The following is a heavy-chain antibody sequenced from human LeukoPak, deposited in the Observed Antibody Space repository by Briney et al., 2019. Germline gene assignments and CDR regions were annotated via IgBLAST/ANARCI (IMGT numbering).Heavy chain of an antibody. D-gene: IGHD2-21*02. Sequence: GGSLRLSCAASGFSISDSWMHWGRQAPGEGLVWVSRINSDGSSTNYADSVKGRFTISRDNAKNTLYLQMNTLRAEDTAVYYCATRDSKTNGNTFDIWGQGTMVTVSS. CDR1: GFSISDSW. CDR3: ATRDSKTNGNTFDI. V-gene: IGHV3-74*01. CDR2: INSDGSST. J-gene: IGHJ3*02.